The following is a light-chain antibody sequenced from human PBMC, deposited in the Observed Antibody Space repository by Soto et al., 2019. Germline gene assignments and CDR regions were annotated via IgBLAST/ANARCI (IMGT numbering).Light chain of an antibody. CDR1: SGHSSYA. J-gene: IGLJ3*02. CDR2: INSDGSH. CDR3: QTCGTGPWV. V-gene: IGLV4-69*01. Sequence: QPVLTQSPSASASLGASVRLTCTLSSGHSSYAIAWHQQQPEKGPRYLMKINSDGSHRKGDGIPDRFSGSSSGAERYLTISSLQSEDEADYYCQTCGTGPWVFGGGTKLTVL.